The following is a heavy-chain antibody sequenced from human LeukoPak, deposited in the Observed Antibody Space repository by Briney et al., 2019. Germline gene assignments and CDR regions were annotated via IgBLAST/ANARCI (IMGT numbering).Heavy chain of an antibody. CDR1: GGSFSGYY. V-gene: IGHV4-34*01. CDR2: INHSGST. CDR3: ARVAPRRTVTTRNYYYYYMDV. D-gene: IGHD4-17*01. J-gene: IGHJ6*03. Sequence: SETLSLTCDAYGGSFSGYYWSWIRQPPGKRLEWIGEINHSGSTNYNPSLKSRVTISVDTSKNQFSLKLSSVTAADTAVYYCARVAPRRTVTTRNYYYYYMDVWGKGTTVTVSS.